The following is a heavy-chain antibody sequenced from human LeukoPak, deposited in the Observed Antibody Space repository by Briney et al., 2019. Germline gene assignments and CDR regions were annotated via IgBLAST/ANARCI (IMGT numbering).Heavy chain of an antibody. CDR3: ARGRENYSRAGFGY. V-gene: IGHV4-34*01. J-gene: IGHJ4*02. Sequence: SETLSLTCAAYSGSFSAYYWSWIRQPPGKGLEWIGEINHSGSTNYNPSLESRVTVLVDKSKNQLSLKLRSVTAADTAVYYCARGRENYSRAGFGYWAQGTLVTVSS. CDR1: SGSFSAYY. CDR2: INHSGST. D-gene: IGHD4-11*01.